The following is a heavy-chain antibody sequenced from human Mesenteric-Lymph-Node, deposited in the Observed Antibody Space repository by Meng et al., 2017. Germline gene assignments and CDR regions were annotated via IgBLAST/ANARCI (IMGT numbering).Heavy chain of an antibody. CDR1: GASMSGYL. Sequence: SETLSLTCTVSGASMSGYLWNWIRQPPGKGLEWIGSIYYSGSTYYNPSLKSRVTISEDTSKNQFSLKLTSVTAADTAVYYCAMRIPQYCPGGNCYSGLGYWGQGTLVTVSS. V-gene: IGHV4-59*04. D-gene: IGHD2-15*01. CDR2: IYYSGST. J-gene: IGHJ4*02. CDR3: AMRIPQYCPGGNCYSGLGY.